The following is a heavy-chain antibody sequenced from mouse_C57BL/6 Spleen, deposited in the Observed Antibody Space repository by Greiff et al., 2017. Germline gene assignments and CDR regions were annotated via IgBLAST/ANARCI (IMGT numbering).Heavy chain of an antibody. CDR3: TRIGLDLYYLDY. CDR1: GYTFTSYW. J-gene: IGHJ2*01. V-gene: IGHV1-5*01. CDR2: ISPGNSDT. D-gene: IGHD1-2*01. Sequence: VQLQQSGTVLARPGASVKMSCKTSGYTFTSYWMHWVKQRPGQGLAWIGAISPGNSDTSYNQKFKGKANLTAVTSASTAYMQLSSLTDEDSAVYYGTRIGLDLYYLDYWGQGTTLTVSS.